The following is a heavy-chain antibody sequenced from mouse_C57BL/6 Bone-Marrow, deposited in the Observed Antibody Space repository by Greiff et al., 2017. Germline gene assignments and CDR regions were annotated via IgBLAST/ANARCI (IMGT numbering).Heavy chain of an antibody. V-gene: IGHV1-50*01. CDR2: IDPSDSYT. CDR1: GYTFTSYW. J-gene: IGHJ2*01. Sequence: QVQLQQPGAELVKPGASVKLSCKASGYTFTSYWMNWVKQRPGQGLEWIGEIDPSDSYTNYNQKFKGKATLTVDTSSSTAYMQLGSLTSEDSAVYYCAREVPYDYWGQGTTLTVSS. CDR3: AREVPYDY.